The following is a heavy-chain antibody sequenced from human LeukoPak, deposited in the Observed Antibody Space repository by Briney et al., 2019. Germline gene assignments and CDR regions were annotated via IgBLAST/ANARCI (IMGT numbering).Heavy chain of an antibody. V-gene: IGHV7-4-1*02. CDR2: INTNTGNP. Sequence: ASLKVSCKASGYTFTGYFMHWVRQAPGQGLEWMGWINTNTGNPTYAQGFTGRFVFSLDTSVSTAYLQISSLKAEDTAVYYCARDRQGIRFLGSYYYYYYMDVWGKGTTVTVSS. CDR1: GYTFTGYF. J-gene: IGHJ6*03. CDR3: ARDRQGIRFLGSYYYYYYMDV. D-gene: IGHD3-3*01.